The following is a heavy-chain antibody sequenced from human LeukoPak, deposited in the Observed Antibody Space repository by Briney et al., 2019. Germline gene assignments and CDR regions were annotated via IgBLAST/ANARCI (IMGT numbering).Heavy chain of an antibody. D-gene: IGHD4-17*01. CDR3: ARHPTTVTEYYFDY. Sequence: SETLSLTCTVSGGSISSSSYYWGWIRHPPGKGLELIGSIYYRGRTYYNPSLKSRVTISVDTSKNQFSLKLSSVTAADTAVYYCARHPTTVTEYYFDYWGQGTLVTVSS. CDR1: GGSISSSSYY. V-gene: IGHV4-39*01. J-gene: IGHJ4*02. CDR2: IYYRGRT.